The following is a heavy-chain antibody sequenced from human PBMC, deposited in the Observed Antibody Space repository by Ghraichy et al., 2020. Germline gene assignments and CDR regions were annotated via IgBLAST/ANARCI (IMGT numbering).Heavy chain of an antibody. CDR2: IYHSGHT. CDR1: GGSISQSNHY. J-gene: IGHJ6*02. Sequence: SETLSLTCTVSGGSISQSNHYWGWIRQPPGTGLEWIAAIYHSGHTYYNPSLQSRVTISVDTSKNQFSLRMTSVTAADTGVYYCGRHFEESSAIPQGLEVWGQGTTVTVSS. V-gene: IGHV4-39*01. CDR3: GRHFEESSAIPQGLEV. D-gene: IGHD6-19*01.